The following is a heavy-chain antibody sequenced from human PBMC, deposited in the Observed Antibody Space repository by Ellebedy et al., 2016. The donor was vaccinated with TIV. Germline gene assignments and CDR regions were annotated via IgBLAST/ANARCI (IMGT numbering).Heavy chain of an antibody. CDR2: IDWDDDK. V-gene: IGHV2-70*17. D-gene: IGHD2-8*01. J-gene: IGHJ4*02. Sequence: SGPTLVXPTQTLTLTCTFSGFSLSTSGMSVSWIRQPPGKALEWLARIDWDDDKFYSTSLRTRLTISKDTSKNQVVLTLTQTDPVDTATYFYARIGSHGVWGFDYWGQGTLVTVSS. CDR3: ARIGSHGVWGFDY. CDR1: GFSLSTSGMS.